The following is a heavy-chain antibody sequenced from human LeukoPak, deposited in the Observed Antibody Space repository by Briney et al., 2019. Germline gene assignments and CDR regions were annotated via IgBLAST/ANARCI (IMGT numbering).Heavy chain of an antibody. CDR1: GGTLSSYA. CDR3: ARDWVAVAGTFQGNFDY. V-gene: IGHV1-69*01. J-gene: IGHJ4*02. Sequence: SLKASSKASGGTLSSYAISWVRQAPGQGLEWMVGIIPIFGTANYAQKFQGRVTITADESTSTAYMELSSLRSEDTAVYYCARDWVAVAGTFQGNFDYWGQGTLVTVSS. CDR2: IIPIFGTA. D-gene: IGHD6-19*01.